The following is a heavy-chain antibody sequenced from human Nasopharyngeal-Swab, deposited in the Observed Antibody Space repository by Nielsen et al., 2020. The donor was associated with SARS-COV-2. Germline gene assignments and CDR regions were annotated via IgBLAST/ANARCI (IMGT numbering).Heavy chain of an antibody. D-gene: IGHD6-19*01. V-gene: IGHV3-53*05. CDR2: IYSGGST. CDR3: AKDGRVWAVAGEVDY. Sequence: GESLKISCAASGFTVSSNYMSWVRQAPGKGLEWVSLIYSGGSTYYADSVKGRFTVSRDNSKNTLYLQMNSLRAEDTAVYYCAKDGRVWAVAGEVDYWGQGTLVTVSS. CDR1: GFTVSSNY. J-gene: IGHJ4*02.